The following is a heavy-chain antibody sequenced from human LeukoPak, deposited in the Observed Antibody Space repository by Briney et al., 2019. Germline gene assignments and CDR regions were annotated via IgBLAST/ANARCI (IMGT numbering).Heavy chain of an antibody. D-gene: IGHD1-7*01. CDR1: GYTFTVHY. J-gene: IGHJ4*02. CDR3: ARGPQGGTTDF. V-gene: IGHV1-2*02. Sequence: ASVTVSFKASGYTFTVHYMHWMRQAPGQGLEWMGWIKPNTGDTNYAQNFQGRVTMTRDTSISTAYMELTSLISDDTAVYYCARGPQGGTTDFWGQGTLVTVSS. CDR2: IKPNTGDT.